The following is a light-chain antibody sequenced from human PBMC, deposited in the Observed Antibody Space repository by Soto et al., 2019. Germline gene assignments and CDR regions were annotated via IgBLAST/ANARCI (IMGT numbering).Light chain of an antibody. CDR3: QQYGSSRWT. CDR2: EVS. CDR1: QSLVSTDGHTY. Sequence: QPASISCRSNQSLVSTDGHTYLNWFQQRPGQSPRRVIYEVSNRDSGVPDRFSGSGSGTDFTLTINRLEREDFAVYYCQQYGSSRWTFGQGTKVDIK. V-gene: IGKV2-30*01. J-gene: IGKJ1*01.